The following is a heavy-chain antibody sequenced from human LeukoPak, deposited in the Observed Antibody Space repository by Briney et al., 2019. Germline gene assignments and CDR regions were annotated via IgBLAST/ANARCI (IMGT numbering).Heavy chain of an antibody. J-gene: IGHJ4*02. Sequence: ASMKVSCKSSEFTFTDHYIHWVRQGPGQGLEWMGYIGPHSTFTSSPQEFQGRVTMTRDASMSTAYMELTRLTSDDTAVYYCVREGEGPLSKDFDYWGQGTLVTVSS. CDR2: IGPHSTFT. D-gene: IGHD2/OR15-2a*01. CDR1: EFTFTDHY. CDR3: VREGEGPLSKDFDY. V-gene: IGHV1-2*02.